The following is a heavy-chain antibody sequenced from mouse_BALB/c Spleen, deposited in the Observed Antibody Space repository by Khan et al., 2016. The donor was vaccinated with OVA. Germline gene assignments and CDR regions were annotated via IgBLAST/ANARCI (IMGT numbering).Heavy chain of an antibody. CDR2: ISDLAYTI. J-gene: IGHJ3*01. V-gene: IGHV5-15*02. Sequence: EVELVESGGGLVQPGGSRKLSCAASGFTFSDYGMAWVRQAPGKGPEWVAFISDLAYTIYYADTVTGRFTISRENAKNTLCRESSSLRSEATAIYYCARGGGTAPFAYWGLGTLVTVSA. CDR1: GFTFSDYG. D-gene: IGHD1-2*01. CDR3: ARGGGTAPFAY.